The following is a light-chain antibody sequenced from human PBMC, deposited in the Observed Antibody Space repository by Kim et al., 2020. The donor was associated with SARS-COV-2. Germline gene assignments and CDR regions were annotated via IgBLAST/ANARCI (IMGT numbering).Light chain of an antibody. V-gene: IGKV1-39*01. J-gene: IGKJ4*01. CDR2: AAS. Sequence: SVGDRVTIACRASQSIGTYLNWYQHKPGKAPKLLIYAASSLQSGVPSRFSGSGSGTDFTLTISSLQPEDFATYYCQQSHTAPLLTFGGGTKVGIK. CDR1: QSIGTY. CDR3: QQSHTAPLLT.